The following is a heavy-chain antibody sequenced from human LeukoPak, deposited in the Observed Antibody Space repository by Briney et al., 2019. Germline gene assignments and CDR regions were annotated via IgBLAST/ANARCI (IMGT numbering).Heavy chain of an antibody. V-gene: IGHV3-23*01. D-gene: IGHD3-3*01. Sequence: TGRSLRLSCAASGFTFDDYAMHWVRHAPGKGLEWVSAISGSGGSTYYADSVKGRFTISRDNSKNTLYLQMNSLRAEDTAVYYCAKDGDYDFWSGYYTRTPFDYWGRGTLVTVSS. CDR1: GFTFDDYA. CDR2: ISGSGGST. CDR3: AKDGDYDFWSGYYTRTPFDY. J-gene: IGHJ4*02.